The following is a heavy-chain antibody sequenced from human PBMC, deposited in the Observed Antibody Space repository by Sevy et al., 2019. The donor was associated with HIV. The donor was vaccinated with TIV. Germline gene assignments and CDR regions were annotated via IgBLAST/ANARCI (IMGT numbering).Heavy chain of an antibody. Sequence: GESLKISCKGSGYSFTSYWISWVRQMPGKGLEWMGRIDPSDSYTDYSPSFQGHVTISAEKSISTAYLQWSTLKASDTAIYYCARHTPTTSFDPWGQGTLVTVSS. CDR2: IDPSDSYT. CDR1: GYSFTSYW. J-gene: IGHJ5*02. CDR3: ARHTPTTSFDP. D-gene: IGHD4-17*01. V-gene: IGHV5-10-1*01.